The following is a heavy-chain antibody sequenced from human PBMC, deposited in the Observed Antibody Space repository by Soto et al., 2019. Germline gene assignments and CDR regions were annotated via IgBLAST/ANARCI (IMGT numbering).Heavy chain of an antibody. J-gene: IGHJ4*02. V-gene: IGHV1-2*02. CDR1: GYTFTCYY. CDR2: INPNSGGT. CDR3: ARDLFEAAAGPNAGYYFDD. Sequence: XSVKVSYKASGYTFTCYYINLVRQAPGQGLEWMGWINPNSGGTNYSQKFQGRVTMTMDTSISTAYMELSRLRSDDTAVYYCARDLFEAAAGPNAGYYFDDWGQGTLVTVSS. D-gene: IGHD6-13*01.